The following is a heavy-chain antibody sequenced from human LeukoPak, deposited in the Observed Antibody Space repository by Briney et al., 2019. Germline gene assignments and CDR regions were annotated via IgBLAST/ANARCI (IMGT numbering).Heavy chain of an antibody. J-gene: IGHJ4*02. D-gene: IGHD2-2*01. CDR2: IYTSGST. CDR3: ARGPYCTSAGCYFDY. V-gene: IGHV4-4*07. Sequence: SETLSLTCTVSGGSISGYYWSWIRQPARKGLEWIGRIYTSGSTNYNPSLKSRVTMSVDTSKNQFSLKLSSVTAADTAVYFCARGPYCTSAGCYFDYWGQGTLVTVSS. CDR1: GGSISGYY.